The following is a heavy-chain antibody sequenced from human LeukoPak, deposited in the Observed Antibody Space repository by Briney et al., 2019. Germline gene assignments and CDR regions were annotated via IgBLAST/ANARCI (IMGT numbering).Heavy chain of an antibody. CDR2: IYYTGST. D-gene: IGHD5-18*01. CDR3: ARVKKVDTSIDY. Sequence: SETLSLTCTVSGGSISSSSYYWGWIRQPPGKGLEWIGNIYYTGSTYYSPPLKSRVTVSKDTSKNQFSLKPSSVTAADTAVYYCARVKKVDTSIDYWGQGTLVTVSS. V-gene: IGHV4-39*01. CDR1: GGSISSSSYY. J-gene: IGHJ4*02.